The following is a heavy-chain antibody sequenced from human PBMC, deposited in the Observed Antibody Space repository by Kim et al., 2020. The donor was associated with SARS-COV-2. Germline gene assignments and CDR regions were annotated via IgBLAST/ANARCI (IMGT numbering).Heavy chain of an antibody. D-gene: IGHD6-13*01. V-gene: IGHV4-4*02. CDR3: ARVSSSWGFFDY. J-gene: IGHJ4*02. Sequence: NYNPSLKSRVTISVDKSKNQFSLKLSSVTAADTAVYYCARVSSSWGFFDYWGQGTLVTVSS.